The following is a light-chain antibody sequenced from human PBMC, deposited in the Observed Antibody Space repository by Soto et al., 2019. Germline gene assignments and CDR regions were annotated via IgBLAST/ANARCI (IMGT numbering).Light chain of an antibody. CDR3: MQGTHWPLWT. CDR1: QSLVHSDGNTY. V-gene: IGKV2-30*02. CDR2: KIS. J-gene: IGKJ1*01. Sequence: DVVMTQSPLSLPVTLGQAASISCRSSQSLVHSDGNTYLNWFQQRPGQSPRRLIYKISNRDSGVPDRFSGSGSGTDFTLKISRVEAEDVGVYYCMQGTHWPLWTFGQGTKVEIK.